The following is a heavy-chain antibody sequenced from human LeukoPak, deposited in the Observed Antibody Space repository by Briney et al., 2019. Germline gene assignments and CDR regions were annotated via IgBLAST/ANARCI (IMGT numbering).Heavy chain of an antibody. CDR3: AKPARTDYADY. D-gene: IGHD1-14*01. J-gene: IGHJ4*02. V-gene: IGHV3-23*01. Sequence: GGSLRLSCATSGFIFSNYWMSWVRQAPGKGLEWVSSISGSGDKRYYAGSVKGRFTISRDNSKNTLYLQMNSLRAEDTAVYYCAKPARTDYADYWGQGTQVTVSS. CDR2: ISGSGDKR. CDR1: GFIFSNYW.